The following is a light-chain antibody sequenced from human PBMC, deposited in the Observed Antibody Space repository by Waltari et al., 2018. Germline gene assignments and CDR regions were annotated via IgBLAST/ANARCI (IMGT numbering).Light chain of an antibody. CDR1: QDVSNN. CDR3: QHYHNFPSA. Sequence: IVVTQSPATLSVSPGESATLSCRASQDVSNNVAWYQQKADQVPRLLIYDSSTRATGIPARFSGSGFGTEFTLTISSLQSEDFAVFYCQHYHNFPSAFGQGTRLEIK. J-gene: IGKJ5*01. CDR2: DSS. V-gene: IGKV3-15*01.